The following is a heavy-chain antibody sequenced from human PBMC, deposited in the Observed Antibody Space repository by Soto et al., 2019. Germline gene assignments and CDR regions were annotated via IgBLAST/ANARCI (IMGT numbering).Heavy chain of an antibody. J-gene: IGHJ4*02. CDR2: ISAYNGNT. CDR3: ARVRYYDSSGDSGY. CDR1: GYTFTSYG. Sequence: ASVKVSCKASGYTFTSYGISWVRQAPGQGLEWMGWISAYNGNTNYAQXXXXXXXXXTDTSTSTAYMELRSLGSDDTAVYYCARVRYYDSSGDSGYWGQGTLVTVSS. V-gene: IGHV1-18*01. D-gene: IGHD3-22*01.